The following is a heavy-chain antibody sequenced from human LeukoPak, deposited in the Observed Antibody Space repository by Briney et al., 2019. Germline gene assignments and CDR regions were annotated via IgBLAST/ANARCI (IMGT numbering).Heavy chain of an antibody. D-gene: IGHD2-2*01. CDR1: GFTFSSYA. V-gene: IGHV3-23*01. Sequence: GGSLRLSCAASGFTFSSYAMSWVRQAPGKGLEWVSAISGSGGSTYYADSVKGRFSISRDNSKNTLYLQMNSLRDEDTAVYYCAKGSCSSTSCYAEAYYYGMDVWGQGTTVTVSS. CDR2: ISGSGGST. CDR3: AKGSCSSTSCYAEAYYYGMDV. J-gene: IGHJ6*02.